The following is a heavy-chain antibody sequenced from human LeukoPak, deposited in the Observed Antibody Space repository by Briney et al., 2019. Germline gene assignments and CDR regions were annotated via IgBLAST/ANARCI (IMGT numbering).Heavy chain of an antibody. V-gene: IGHV3-30*04. J-gene: IGHJ5*02. CDR1: GFTFSSYA. D-gene: IGHD6-13*01. Sequence: SGGSLRLSGAASGFTFSSYAMHWVRQAPGKGLEWVAVISYDGSNKYYADSVKGRFTISRDNSKNTLYLQMNSLRAEDTAVYYCARDSSTLNWFDPWGQGTLVTVSS. CDR2: ISYDGSNK. CDR3: ARDSSTLNWFDP.